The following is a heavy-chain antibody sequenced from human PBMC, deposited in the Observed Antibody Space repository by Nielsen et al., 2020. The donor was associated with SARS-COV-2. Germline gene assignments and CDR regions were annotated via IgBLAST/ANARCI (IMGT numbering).Heavy chain of an antibody. J-gene: IGHJ4*02. CDR1: GFTVSSNY. Sequence: GESLKISCAASGFTVSSNYMSWVRQAPGKGLEWVSVIYSGGSTYYADSVKGRFTISRDNSKNTLYLQMNSLRADDTAVYYCANGDFWSGYPSLDHWGQGTLVTVSS. D-gene: IGHD3-3*01. V-gene: IGHV3-53*05. CDR2: IYSGGST. CDR3: ANGDFWSGYPSLDH.